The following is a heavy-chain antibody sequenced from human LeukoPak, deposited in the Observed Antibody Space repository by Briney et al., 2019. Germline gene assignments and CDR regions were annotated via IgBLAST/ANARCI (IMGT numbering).Heavy chain of an antibody. CDR2: INHSGST. J-gene: IGHJ6*03. V-gene: IGHV4-34*01. CDR3: ARDGGAGPYYYYYYYMDV. Sequence: PSETLSLTCAVYGGSFSGYYWSWIRQPPGKGLEWIGEINHSGSTNYNPSLKSRVTISVDTSKNQFSLKLSSVTAADTAVYYCARDGGAGPYYYYYYYMDVWGKGTTVTVSS. D-gene: IGHD1-26*01. CDR1: GGSFSGYY.